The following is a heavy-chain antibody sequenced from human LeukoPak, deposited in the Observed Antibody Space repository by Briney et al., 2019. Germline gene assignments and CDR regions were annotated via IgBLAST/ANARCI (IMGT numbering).Heavy chain of an antibody. D-gene: IGHD3-9*01. CDR2: IDGSRGNT. V-gene: IGHV3-23*01. CDR3: AKLGGFDILTGIDH. Sequence: GGSLRLSRATSGFTFNSYSMSWVRQAPGKGLEWVSSIDGSRGNTYHADSVKGRFTISRDTSKNTLYLQMNSLRVEDTAKYYCAKLGGFDILTGIDHWGQGTLVTVSS. J-gene: IGHJ4*02. CDR1: GFTFNSYS.